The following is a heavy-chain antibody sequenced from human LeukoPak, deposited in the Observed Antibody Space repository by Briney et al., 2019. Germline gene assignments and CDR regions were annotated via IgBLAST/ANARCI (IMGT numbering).Heavy chain of an antibody. CDR2: IFRDGST. Sequence: GGSLRLSCAVSGFSVRTNYISWVRQAPGKGLEWVSVIFRDGSTYYGDSVRGRFSISRDNSKNMVYLQMNNLRAEDTAVYFCARDFFDFWSGSWVWGQGTLVTVSS. CDR1: GFSVRTNY. CDR3: ARDFFDFWSGSWV. D-gene: IGHD3-3*01. V-gene: IGHV3-53*01. J-gene: IGHJ4*02.